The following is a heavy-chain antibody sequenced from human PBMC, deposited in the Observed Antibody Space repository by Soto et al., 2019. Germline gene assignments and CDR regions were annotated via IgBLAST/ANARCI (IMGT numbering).Heavy chain of an antibody. CDR1: GFTFSSYA. Sequence: EVQLLESGGGLVQPGGSLRLSCAASGFTFSSYAMSWVRQAPGKGLEWVSVICGSGDSKYYADSVKGRFTISRDNSKNTLYLQMTSLTVEDTAVYYCANRAYGSDFDYWGQGTLVTVSS. V-gene: IGHV3-23*01. J-gene: IGHJ4*02. CDR2: ICGSGDSK. CDR3: ANRAYGSDFDY. D-gene: IGHD3-10*01.